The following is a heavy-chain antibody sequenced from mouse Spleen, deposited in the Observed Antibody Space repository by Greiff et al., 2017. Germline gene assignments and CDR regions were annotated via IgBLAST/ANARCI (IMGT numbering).Heavy chain of an antibody. CDR2: IHPNSGST. D-gene: IGHD4-1*01. V-gene: IGHV1-64*01. CDR3: AKGGTRDYYFDY. Sequence: VQLQQPGAELVKPGASVKLSCKASGYTFTSYWMHWVKQRPGQGLEWIGMIHPNSGSTNYNEKFKSKATLTVDKSSSTAYMQLSSLTSEDSAVYYCAKGGTRDYYFDYWGQGTTLTVSS. J-gene: IGHJ2*01. CDR1: GYTFTSYW.